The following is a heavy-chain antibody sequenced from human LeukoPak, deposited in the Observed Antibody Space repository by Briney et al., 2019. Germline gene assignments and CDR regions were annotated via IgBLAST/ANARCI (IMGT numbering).Heavy chain of an antibody. CDR2: IYYSGST. CDR3: ARVVVVPAAYGVGVYYYGMDV. D-gene: IGHD2-2*01. J-gene: IGHJ6*02. CDR1: GGSSSSYY. Sequence: ETLSLTCTVSGGSSSSYYWSWIRQPPGKGLEWIGSIYYSGSTNYNPSLKSRVTISVDTSKNQFSLKLSSVTAADTAVYYCARVVVVPAAYGVGVYYYGMDVWGQGTTVTVSS. V-gene: IGHV4-59*01.